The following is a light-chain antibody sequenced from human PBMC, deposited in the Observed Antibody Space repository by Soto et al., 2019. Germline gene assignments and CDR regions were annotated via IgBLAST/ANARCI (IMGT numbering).Light chain of an antibody. Sequence: QSALTQPPSASGSPGQSVTISCSGTSSDVGGYNYVSWYQQHPGKAPRLMIYEVSKRPSGVPDRFSGSKSGNTASLTVSGLQAEDEADYYCQSYDSSLSGVLFGGGTKLTVL. V-gene: IGLV2-8*01. CDR3: QSYDSSLSGVL. CDR1: SSDVGGYNY. J-gene: IGLJ2*01. CDR2: EVS.